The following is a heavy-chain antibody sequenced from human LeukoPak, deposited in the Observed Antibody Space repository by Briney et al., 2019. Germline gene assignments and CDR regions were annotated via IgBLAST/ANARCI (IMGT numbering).Heavy chain of an antibody. CDR1: GASISSYD. CDR2: IYDSGST. V-gene: IGHV4-59*01. J-gene: IGHJ4*02. CDR3: ARGGYGSGIYYAY. Sequence: SETLSLTCAVSGASISSYDWSWIRQPPGKGLEWIGYIYDSGSTNYNPSLKSRVTISVDTSKNQFSLKLNSVTAADTAVYYCARGGYGSGIYYAYWGQGTLVTVSS. D-gene: IGHD3-10*01.